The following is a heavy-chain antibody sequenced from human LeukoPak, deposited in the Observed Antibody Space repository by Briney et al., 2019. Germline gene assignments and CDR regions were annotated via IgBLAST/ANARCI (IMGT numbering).Heavy chain of an antibody. D-gene: IGHD3-3*01. J-gene: IGHJ4*02. V-gene: IGHV3-30*02. Sequence: PGGSLRLSCAASGFTFSSYGMHWVRQAPGKGLEWVAFIRYDGSNKYYADSVKGRFTISRDNSKNTLYLQMNSLRAEDTAVYYCAKDGYDFWSGSFDYWGQGTLVTVSS. CDR1: GFTFSSYG. CDR2: IRYDGSNK. CDR3: AKDGYDFWSGSFDY.